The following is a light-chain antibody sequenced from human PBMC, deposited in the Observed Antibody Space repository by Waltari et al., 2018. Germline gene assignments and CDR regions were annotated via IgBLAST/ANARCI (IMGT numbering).Light chain of an antibody. V-gene: IGKV3-20*01. Sequence: EIVLTQSPGTLSLSPGERVTLSCRASQSVRRSLAWYQQKPGQAPRLLIYDASSRATGIPDRFSSSGSGTDFSLTISRLEPEDSAVYYCQKYVSLPATFGQGTKVEIK. J-gene: IGKJ1*01. CDR2: DAS. CDR3: QKYVSLPAT. CDR1: QSVRRS.